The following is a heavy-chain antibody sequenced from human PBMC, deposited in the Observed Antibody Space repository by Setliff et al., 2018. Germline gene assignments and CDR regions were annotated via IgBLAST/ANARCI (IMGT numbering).Heavy chain of an antibody. Sequence: PSETLSLTCTVSGGSISSYYWSWIRQPPGKGLEWIGYIYHNGNTNFNPSLKTRVTMSVDPSKNQFSMKLTSVTAADTAVYYCARVDFTMIQGVLGLWGQGTLVTVSS. CDR2: IYHNGNT. V-gene: IGHV4-59*12. D-gene: IGHD3-10*01. CDR1: GGSISSYY. CDR3: ARVDFTMIQGVLGL. J-gene: IGHJ1*01.